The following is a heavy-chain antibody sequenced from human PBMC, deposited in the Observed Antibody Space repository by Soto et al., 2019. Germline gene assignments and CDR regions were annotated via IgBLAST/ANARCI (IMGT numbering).Heavy chain of an antibody. CDR3: ARYSSRRRYFDY. V-gene: IGHV4-59*01. D-gene: IGHD6-13*01. CDR1: GGSISSYY. Sequence: QVQLQESGPGLVKPSETLSLTCTVSGGSISSYYWSWIRHPPGKGLEWIGYIYYSGCTNYNPSLKSRVTISVDTSKNQFSLKLSSVNAADTDVYSCARYSSRRRYFDYWGQGTLVTVSS. CDR2: IYYSGCT. J-gene: IGHJ4*02.